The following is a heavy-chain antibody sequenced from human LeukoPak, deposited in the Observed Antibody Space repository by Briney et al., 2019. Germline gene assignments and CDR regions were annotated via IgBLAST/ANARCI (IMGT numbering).Heavy chain of an antibody. J-gene: IGHJ1*01. CDR2: IIPILGIA. CDR3: ARDDSGYGAN. CDR1: GGTFSSYA. Sequence: ASVKVSCKASGGTFSSYAISWVRQAPGQGLEWMGRIIPILGIANYAQKFQGRVTITADKSTSTAYMELSSLRSEDTAVYYCARDDSGYGANWGQGPWSPSPQ. V-gene: IGHV1-69*04. D-gene: IGHD4-17*01.